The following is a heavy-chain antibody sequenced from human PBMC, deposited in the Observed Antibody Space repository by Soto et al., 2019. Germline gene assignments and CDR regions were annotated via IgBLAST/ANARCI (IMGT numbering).Heavy chain of an antibody. CDR3: ARAPSYCGGDCYQPTVFDY. D-gene: IGHD2-21*02. V-gene: IGHV3-48*03. Sequence: PGGSLRLSCAASGFTFSSYEMNWVRQAPGKGLEWVSYISSSGSTIYYADSVKGRFTISRDNAKNSLYLQMNSLRAEDTAVYYCARAPSYCGGDCYQPTVFDYWGQGTLVTVSS. J-gene: IGHJ4*02. CDR1: GFTFSSYE. CDR2: ISSSGSTI.